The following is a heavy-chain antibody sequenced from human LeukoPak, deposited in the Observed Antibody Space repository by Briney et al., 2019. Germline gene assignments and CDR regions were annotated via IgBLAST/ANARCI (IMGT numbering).Heavy chain of an antibody. CDR3: AKDEFGELLHLDY. J-gene: IGHJ4*02. CDR2: ISGSGGST. CDR1: GFTFSSYA. Sequence: GVSLRLSCAASGFTFSSYAMSWVRQARGKGLEWISAISGSGGSTYYADSVKGRFTISGNNSKNTLYLQMNSHRAEDTAVYYCAKDEFGELLHLDYWGQGTLVTVSS. D-gene: IGHD3-10*01. V-gene: IGHV3-23*01.